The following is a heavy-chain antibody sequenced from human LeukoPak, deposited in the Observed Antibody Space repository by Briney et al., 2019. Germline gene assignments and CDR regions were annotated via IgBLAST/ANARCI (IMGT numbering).Heavy chain of an antibody. CDR1: GYTFTSYG. J-gene: IGHJ5*02. Sequence: GASVKVSCKASGYTFTSYGISWVRQAPGQGLEWMGCISAYNGNTNYAQKLQGRVTMTTDTSTSTAYMELRSLRSDDTAVCYCAQNKYYYGSGSYTWFDPWGQGTLVTVSS. CDR2: ISAYNGNT. D-gene: IGHD3-10*01. V-gene: IGHV1-18*01. CDR3: AQNKYYYGSGSYTWFDP.